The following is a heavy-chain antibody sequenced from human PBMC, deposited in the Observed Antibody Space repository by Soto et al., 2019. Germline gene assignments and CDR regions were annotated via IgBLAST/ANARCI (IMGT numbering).Heavy chain of an antibody. CDR3: ARVGGYGMDV. V-gene: IGHV4-38-2*01. Sequence: SETLSLTCAVSGYSVSSGYYWGWIRQPPGKGLEWIGSIYHSGSTYNNPSLKSRVTISVDTSKNQFSLKLSSVTAADTAVYYCARVGGYGMDVWGQGTTVTVSS. CDR1: GYSVSSGYY. CDR2: IYHSGST. D-gene: IGHD3-10*01. J-gene: IGHJ6*02.